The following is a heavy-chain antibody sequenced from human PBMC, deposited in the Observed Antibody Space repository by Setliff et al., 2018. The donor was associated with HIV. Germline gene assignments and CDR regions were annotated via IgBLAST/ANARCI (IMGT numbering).Heavy chain of an antibody. D-gene: IGHD7-27*01. V-gene: IGHV3-74*01. CDR3: ARELPGPPGALDI. J-gene: IGHJ3*02. Sequence: SVGSLRLSCAASGFTFNTYWMHWVRQAPGKGLVWVSHSNSDGSSTTYADSVKGRFTISRDNAKNTLYLQMNSLRAEDTAVYFCARELPGPPGALDIWGHGTMVTVSS. CDR2: SNSDGSST. CDR1: GFTFNTYW.